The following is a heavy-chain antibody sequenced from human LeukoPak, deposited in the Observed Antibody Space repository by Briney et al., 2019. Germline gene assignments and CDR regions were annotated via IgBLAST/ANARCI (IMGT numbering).Heavy chain of an antibody. CDR1: GFTFSSYG. J-gene: IGHJ4*02. V-gene: IGHV3-30*02. Sequence: GGSLRLSCAASGFTFSSYGMHWVRQAPGKGLEWVAFIRYDGSNKYYADSVKGRFTISRDNSKSTLYLQMNSLRAEDTAVYYCAKDTAGFGELLLDYWGQGTLVTVSS. CDR2: IRYDGSNK. CDR3: AKDTAGFGELLLDY. D-gene: IGHD3-10*01.